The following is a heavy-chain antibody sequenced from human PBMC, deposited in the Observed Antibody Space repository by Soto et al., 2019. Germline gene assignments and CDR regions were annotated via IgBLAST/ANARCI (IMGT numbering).Heavy chain of an antibody. CDR3: ARDSGSYRVFDY. J-gene: IGHJ4*02. CDR1: GYTFTSYY. D-gene: IGHD1-26*01. Sequence: GASVKVSCKASGYTFTSYYMHCVRQAPGQGLEWMGIINPSGGSTSYAQKFQGRVTMTRDTSTSTVYMELSSLRSEDTAVYYCARDSGSYRVFDYWGQGTLVTVSS. V-gene: IGHV1-46*01. CDR2: INPSGGST.